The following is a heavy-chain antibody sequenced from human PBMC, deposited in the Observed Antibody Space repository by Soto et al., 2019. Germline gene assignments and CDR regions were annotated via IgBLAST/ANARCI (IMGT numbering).Heavy chain of an antibody. CDR2: IKQDGSEK. V-gene: IGHV3-7*03. CDR3: TRDLNGDWNYGES. D-gene: IGHD1-7*01. CDR1: GFIFSSYW. Sequence: EMQLVESGGGLVQPGGSLRLSCAASGFIFSSYWMSWVRQAPGRGLEWVANIKQDGSEKYYLDSVKGRFTISRDNAKTSLYLLMNSLRDEDTAVYYCTRDLNGDWNYGESWGQGTLVTVSS. J-gene: IGHJ5*02.